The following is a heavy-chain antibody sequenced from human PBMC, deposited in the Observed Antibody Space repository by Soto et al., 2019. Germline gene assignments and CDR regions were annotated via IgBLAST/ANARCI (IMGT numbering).Heavy chain of an antibody. Sequence: GASVKVSCKASGYTFTSYGISWVRQAPGQGLEWMGWISAYNGNTNYAQKLQGRVTMTTDTSTSTAYMELRSLRSDDTAVYYCARDRGYCTNGVCSKNWFDPWGQGTLVTVSS. CDR2: ISAYNGNT. CDR3: ARDRGYCTNGVCSKNWFDP. V-gene: IGHV1-18*01. D-gene: IGHD2-8*01. CDR1: GYTFTSYG. J-gene: IGHJ5*02.